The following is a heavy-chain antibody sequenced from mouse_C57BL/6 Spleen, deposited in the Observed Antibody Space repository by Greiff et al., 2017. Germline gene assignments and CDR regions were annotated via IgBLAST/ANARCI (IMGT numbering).Heavy chain of an antibody. V-gene: IGHV5-4*01. Sequence: EVQGVESGGGLVKPGGSLKLSCAASGFTFSSYAMSWVRQTPEKRLEWVATISDGGSYTYYPDNVKGRFTISRDNAKNNLYLQMSHLKSEDTAMYYCARGNSAWCAYWGQGTLVTVSA. CDR1: GFTFSSYA. CDR3: ARGNSAWCAY. J-gene: IGHJ3*01. CDR2: ISDGGSYT.